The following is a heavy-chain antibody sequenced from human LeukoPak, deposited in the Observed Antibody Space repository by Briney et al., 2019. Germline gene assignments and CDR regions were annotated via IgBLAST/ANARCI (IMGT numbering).Heavy chain of an antibody. Sequence: SETLSLTCTVSGDSFSSYYWSWIRQPAGKGLEWIGRIYSSGSTNYNPSLKSRVTMSVDTSKNQFSLKLSSVTAADTAVYYCARTRRGQLPRYWYFDLWGRGTLVTVSS. CDR1: GDSFSSYY. J-gene: IGHJ2*01. D-gene: IGHD2-2*01. CDR2: IYSSGST. CDR3: ARTRRGQLPRYWYFDL. V-gene: IGHV4-4*07.